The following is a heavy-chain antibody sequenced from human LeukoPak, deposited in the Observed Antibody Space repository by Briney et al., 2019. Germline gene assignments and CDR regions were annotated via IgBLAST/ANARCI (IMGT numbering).Heavy chain of an antibody. CDR2: ISWNSGSI. V-gene: IGHV3-9*01. CDR3: ARDASGSYQTYYYYYYGMDV. D-gene: IGHD1-26*01. J-gene: IGHJ6*02. Sequence: PGGSLRLSCAASGFTFDDYAMHWVRQAPGKGLEWVSGISWNSGSIGYADSVKGRFTISRDNAKNSLYLQMNSLRAEDTAVYYCARDASGSYQTYYYYYYGMDVWGQGTTVTVSS. CDR1: GFTFDDYA.